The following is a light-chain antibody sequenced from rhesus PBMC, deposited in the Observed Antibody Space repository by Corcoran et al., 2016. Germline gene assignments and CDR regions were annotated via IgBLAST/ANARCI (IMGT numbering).Light chain of an antibody. J-gene: IGKJ2*01. CDR3: PHYYSTPYS. CDR2: EAS. Sequence: DIQMTQSPSSLSASVGDRVTITCRASQGITNDLAWYQQKPGETPKLLIYEASSLQSGIPSRVSGSGSGTDFTLTISSLQPEDFATYYCPHYYSTPYSFGQGTKVEIK. CDR1: QGITND. V-gene: IGKV1S17*01.